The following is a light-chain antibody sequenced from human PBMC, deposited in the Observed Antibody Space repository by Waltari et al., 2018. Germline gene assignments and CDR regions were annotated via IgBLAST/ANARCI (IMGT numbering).Light chain of an antibody. Sequence: QAVLTQPTFLSASPGASASLPCTARSDINIGPSKIYRYQQRPGSPPQFLLKYRSDSENQQGSGGPSRFSGFKYISANAGVLLISGLQSEDEADYYCMILYNRAVVFGGGTKLTVL. CDR1: SDINIGPSK. V-gene: IGLV5-45*02. CDR3: MILYNRAVV. J-gene: IGLJ2*01. CDR2: YRSDSEN.